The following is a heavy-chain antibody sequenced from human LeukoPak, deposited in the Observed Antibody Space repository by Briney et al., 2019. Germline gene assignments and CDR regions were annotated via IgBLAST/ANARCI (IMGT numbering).Heavy chain of an antibody. J-gene: IGHJ6*03. CDR1: GGSFSGYY. CDR3: ARGLTTMVRGVISNYYYYYMDV. Sequence: SSETLSLTCAVYGGSFSGYYWSWIRQPPGRGLEWIGEINHSGSTNYNPSLKSRVTISVDTSKNQFSLKLSSVTAADTAVYYCARGLTTMVRGVISNYYYYYMDVWGKGTTVTISS. CDR2: INHSGST. V-gene: IGHV4-34*01. D-gene: IGHD3-10*01.